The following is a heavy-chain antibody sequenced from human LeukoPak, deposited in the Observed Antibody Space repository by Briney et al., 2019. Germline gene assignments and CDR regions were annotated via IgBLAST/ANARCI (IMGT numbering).Heavy chain of an antibody. CDR2: IRSDGSST. J-gene: IGHJ4*02. V-gene: IGHV3-74*01. CDR1: GFTFSSYW. D-gene: IGHD3-10*01. CDR3: ARASGSGSHYPFDY. Sequence: GGSLRLSCGASGFTFSSYWMHWVRQAPGKGLVWVSHIRSDGSSTNYADSVKGRFTISRDNAKSTLYLQMNSLRAGDTAVYYCARASGSGSHYPFDYWGQGTLVTVSS.